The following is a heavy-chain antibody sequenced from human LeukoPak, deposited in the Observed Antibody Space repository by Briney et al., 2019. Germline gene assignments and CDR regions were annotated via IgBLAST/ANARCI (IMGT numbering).Heavy chain of an antibody. J-gene: IGHJ3*02. Sequence: GESLKISCKGSGYSFSNYWIGWARQMPGKGLDWMGIIYPGDSDTTYSPSFEGQVTISADKSINTAYLQWSSLKASDSATYFCARPSGKGLRFFFDDGFDIWGQGTMVTVSS. CDR1: GYSFSNYW. V-gene: IGHV5-51*01. D-gene: IGHD3-3*01. CDR3: ARPSGKGLRFFFDDGFDI. CDR2: IYPGDSDT.